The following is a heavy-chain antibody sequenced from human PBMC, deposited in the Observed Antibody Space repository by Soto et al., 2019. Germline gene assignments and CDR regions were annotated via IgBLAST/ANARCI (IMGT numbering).Heavy chain of an antibody. Sequence: QLVQSGAAVKEPGESLKIACKGSGFSFTTYSIAWVRQMPRQGLEWMGIIYPAHSKATYSPSVQGQVTISAPQSMSTAYLQWRSLKASDNAMYYCARELDYGAKSEASDVWAQGTIVTVSS. CDR3: ARELDYGAKSEASDV. CDR1: GFSFTTYS. V-gene: IGHV5-51*03. J-gene: IGHJ3*01. D-gene: IGHD4-17*01. CDR2: IYPAHSKA.